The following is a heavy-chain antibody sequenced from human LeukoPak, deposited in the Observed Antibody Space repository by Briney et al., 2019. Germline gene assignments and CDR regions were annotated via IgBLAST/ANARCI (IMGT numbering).Heavy chain of an antibody. D-gene: IGHD2-2*01. V-gene: IGHV1-18*01. CDR3: ARGGSFSPRYCSSTSCKRYYYYMDV. Sequence: ASVKVSCKASGYTFTSYGISWVRQAPGQGLEWMGWISAYNGNTNYAQKLQGRVTMTTDTSTSTAYMELRSLRSDDTAVYYCARGGSFSPRYCSSTSCKRYYYYMDVWGKGTTVTVS. CDR1: GYTFTSYG. J-gene: IGHJ6*03. CDR2: ISAYNGNT.